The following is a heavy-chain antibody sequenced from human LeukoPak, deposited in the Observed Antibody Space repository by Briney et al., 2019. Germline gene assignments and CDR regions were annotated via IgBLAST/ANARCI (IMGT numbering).Heavy chain of an antibody. CDR3: ARTSAGSLAGYYFDY. D-gene: IGHD3-10*01. Sequence: PSETLSLTCTVSGGSISSYYWSWLRQPPPKGLDWIGYIYYSGSTSYNPSLKSRVTILGDTSKNQFSLKLSSVTAADTPVYYCARTSAGSLAGYYFDYWGQGTLVIVSS. V-gene: IGHV4-59*01. J-gene: IGHJ4*02. CDR1: GGSISSYY. CDR2: IYYSGST.